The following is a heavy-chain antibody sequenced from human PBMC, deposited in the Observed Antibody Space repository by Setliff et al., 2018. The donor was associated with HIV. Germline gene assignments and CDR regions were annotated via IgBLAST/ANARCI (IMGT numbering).Heavy chain of an antibody. V-gene: IGHV4-39*01. J-gene: IGHJ5*02. Sequence: SETLSLTCSVSGGSISDNKYYWSWIRQPPGKGLEWTGSIYHSGKTYYNPSLKRRLTISVDTSKNEFSLKLTSVTAADTAVYDCASRVYYYDESAILREEGFVPWGQGTLVTVSS. D-gene: IGHD3-22*01. CDR1: GGSISDNKYY. CDR3: ASRVYYYDESAILREEGFVP. CDR2: IYHSGKT.